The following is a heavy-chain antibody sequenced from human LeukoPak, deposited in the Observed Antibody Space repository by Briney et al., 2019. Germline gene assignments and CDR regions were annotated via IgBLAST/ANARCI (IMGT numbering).Heavy chain of an antibody. D-gene: IGHD4-17*01. V-gene: IGHV4-59*11. CDR2: ISYSGST. CDR1: DDSFSSHY. Sequence: MTSETLSLTCTVSDDSFSSHYWTWIRQPPGKGLEWIGYISYSGSTNYNPSLKSRVTISVDTSKNQFSLKLSSVTAADTAVYFCARDPTTVTKGFDIWGQGTLVTVSS. CDR3: ARDPTTVTKGFDI. J-gene: IGHJ3*02.